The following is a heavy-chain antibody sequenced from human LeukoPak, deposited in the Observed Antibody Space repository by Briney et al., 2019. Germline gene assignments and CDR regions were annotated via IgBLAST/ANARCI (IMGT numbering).Heavy chain of an antibody. CDR3: AKEGKTRNWNYFQAKPVY. CDR1: GYTFTSYY. V-gene: IGHV1-46*01. Sequence: GASVKVSCKASGYTFTSYYMHWVRQAPGQGLEWMGIINPSGGSTSYAQKFQGRVTMTRDMSTSTVYMELSSLRSEDTAIYYCAKEGKTRNWNYFQAKPVYWGQGTLVIVSS. CDR2: INPSGGST. D-gene: IGHD1-7*01. J-gene: IGHJ4*02.